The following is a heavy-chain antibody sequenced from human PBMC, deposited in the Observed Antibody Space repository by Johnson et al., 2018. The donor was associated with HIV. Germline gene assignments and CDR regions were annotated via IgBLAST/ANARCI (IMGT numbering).Heavy chain of an antibody. V-gene: IGHV3-30*03. Sequence: QVQLVESGGGVVQPGGSLRLSCAASGFTFSSYGMHWVRQAPGKGLEWVAVISYDGSNRYSADSVKGRFTISRDNSKNTLYLLMNSLRAEDTAVYYCATSEGYGSGSPNAFDIWGQGTMVTVSS. CDR2: ISYDGSNR. CDR1: GFTFSSYG. D-gene: IGHD3-10*01. J-gene: IGHJ3*02. CDR3: ATSEGYGSGSPNAFDI.